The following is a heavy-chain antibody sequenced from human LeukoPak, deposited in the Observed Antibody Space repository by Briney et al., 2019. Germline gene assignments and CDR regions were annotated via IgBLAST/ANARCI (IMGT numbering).Heavy chain of an antibody. CDR1: GYSLGKNYY. CDR2: IYGTGST. D-gene: IGHD3-16*01. Sequence: SENLSLTCAVSGYSLGKNYYWGWIRQPPGKGLEWIGRIYGTGSTSYNPSLMNRVTMSVDTSKNHFSLKLTSVTAADTAVYYCARYDSRGSASTRFDYWGQGILVTISS. V-gene: IGHV4-38-2*01. J-gene: IGHJ4*02. CDR3: ARYDSRGSASTRFDY.